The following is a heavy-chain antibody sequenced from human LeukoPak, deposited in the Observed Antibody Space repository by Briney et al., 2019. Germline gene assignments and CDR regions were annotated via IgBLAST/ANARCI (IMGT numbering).Heavy chain of an antibody. J-gene: IGHJ4*02. D-gene: IGHD3-22*01. Sequence: ASVKVSCKASGYTFTGYYMHWVRQAPGQGLEWMGWINPNSGGTNYAQKFQGRVTMTRDTSISTAYMELSRLRSDDTAVYYCARAGLGLGYYGSSGYYFGYWGQGTLVTVSS. CDR1: GYTFTGYY. CDR3: ARAGLGLGYYGSSGYYFGY. CDR2: INPNSGGT. V-gene: IGHV1-2*02.